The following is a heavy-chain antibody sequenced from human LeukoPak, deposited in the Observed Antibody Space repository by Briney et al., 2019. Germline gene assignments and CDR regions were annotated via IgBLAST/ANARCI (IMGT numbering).Heavy chain of an antibody. Sequence: GGSLRLSCAASGFTFSSYWMSWVRQAPGKGLEWVANIKQDGSEKYYVDSVKGRFTISRDNAKNSLYLQMNSLRAEDTAVYYCARGYYGSGSEMDVWGKGTTVTVSS. CDR3: ARGYYGSGSEMDV. J-gene: IGHJ6*04. CDR2: IKQDGSEK. V-gene: IGHV3-7*01. CDR1: GFTFSSYW. D-gene: IGHD3-10*01.